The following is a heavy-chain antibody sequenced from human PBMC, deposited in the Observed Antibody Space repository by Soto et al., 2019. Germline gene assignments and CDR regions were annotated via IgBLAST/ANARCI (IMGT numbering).Heavy chain of an antibody. CDR3: ATLVVPASRHTEFDF. CDR2: IYYSGTT. CDR1: GGSISTSNYY. D-gene: IGHD2-21*02. J-gene: IGHJ4*02. Sequence: TLSLTCTVSGGSISTSNYYWGWVRQPPGKGLDWIGNIYYSGTTYYNPSLKSRVTISVDTSKNQFSLKLNSVTAADTAVYYCATLVVPASRHTEFDFWGPGTLVTVSS. V-gene: IGHV4-39*01.